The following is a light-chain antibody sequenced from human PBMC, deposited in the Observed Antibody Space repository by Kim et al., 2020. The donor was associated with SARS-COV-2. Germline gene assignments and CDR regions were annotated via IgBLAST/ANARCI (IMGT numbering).Light chain of an antibody. V-gene: IGLV3-1*01. CDR2: QDT. CDR1: TLVNKD. J-gene: IGLJ2*01. Sequence: LTPGNTAIITCPGDTLVNKDTSWYQKKAGRSPVLVSYQDTKRPTGSPERFSGSNSGNKATLTISGTQAMDEAEYYCQAWDSDTVVFGGGTQLTVL. CDR3: QAWDSDTVV.